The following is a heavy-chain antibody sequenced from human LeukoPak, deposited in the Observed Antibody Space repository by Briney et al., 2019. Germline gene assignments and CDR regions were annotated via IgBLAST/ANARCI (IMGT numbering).Heavy chain of an antibody. CDR3: ARSGSSYGYMAYLDY. J-gene: IGHJ4*02. D-gene: IGHD5-18*01. Sequence: ASVKVSCKASGYSGIHYARHWVRQAPGQRLEWMGWSNACNCNTKYSQEFQGRVTITRHTSPTTAYMHLSSLISQDMAVYYCARSGSSYGYMAYLDYWGQGTLVTVSS. CDR2: SNACNCNT. CDR1: GYSGIHYA. V-gene: IGHV1-3*02.